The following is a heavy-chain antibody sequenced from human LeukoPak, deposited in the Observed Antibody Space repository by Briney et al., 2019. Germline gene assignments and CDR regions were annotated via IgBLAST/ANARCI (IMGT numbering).Heavy chain of an antibody. CDR3: ARRSIMITFGGVIVPNWFDP. CDR2: IYYSGST. J-gene: IGHJ5*02. D-gene: IGHD3-16*02. CDR1: GGSISSSSYY. Sequence: SETLSLTCTVSGGSISSSSYYWGWICQPPGMGLEWIGSIYYSGSTYYNPSLKSRVTISVDTSKNQFSLKLSSVTAADTAVYYCARRSIMITFGGVIVPNWFDPWGQGTLVTVSS. V-gene: IGHV4-39*01.